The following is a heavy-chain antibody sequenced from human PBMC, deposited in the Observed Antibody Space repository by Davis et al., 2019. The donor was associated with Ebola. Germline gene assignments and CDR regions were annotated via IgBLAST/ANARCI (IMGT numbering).Heavy chain of an antibody. V-gene: IGHV3-23*01. D-gene: IGHD1-1*01. CDR2: IRGSGGNT. CDR3: TTRLRHHFDY. J-gene: IGHJ4*02. Sequence: PGGSLRLSCTGSGFTFSNFRMYWVRQAPGKGLQWVSAIRGSGGNTYYADSVKGRFTISRDDSKNTVFLHMNSLRAEDTAIYYCTTRLRHHFDYWGQGTQVTVSS. CDR1: GFTFSNFR.